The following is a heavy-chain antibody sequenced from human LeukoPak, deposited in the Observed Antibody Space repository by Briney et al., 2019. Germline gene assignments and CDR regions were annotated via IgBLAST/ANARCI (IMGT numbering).Heavy chain of an antibody. J-gene: IGHJ3*02. D-gene: IGHD3-9*01. V-gene: IGHV3-9*03. Sequence: PGRSLRLSCAASGFTFDDYAMHWVRQAPGKGLEWVSGINWNSGSVGYADSVKGRFTISRDNAKNSLYLQMNSLRAEDMALYYCAKDTGRYFDWLFPGNAFDIWGQGTMVTVSS. CDR1: GFTFDDYA. CDR2: INWNSGSV. CDR3: AKDTGRYFDWLFPGNAFDI.